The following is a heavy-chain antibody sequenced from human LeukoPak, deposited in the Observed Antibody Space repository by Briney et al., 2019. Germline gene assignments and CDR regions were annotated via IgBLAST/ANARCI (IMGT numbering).Heavy chain of an antibody. J-gene: IGHJ3*02. CDR2: ISVYNGNT. CDR3: ARDRSPDFWSGDYRDAFDI. CDR1: GYTFSSYG. D-gene: IGHD3-3*01. Sequence: GASVKVSCKAFGYTFSSYGISWVRQAPGKGQEGMGWISVYNGNTNSAQKLQGRVSMTPDTSTSTAYVELRSLRSDDTAVYYCARDRSPDFWSGDYRDAFDIWGQGTMVTVSS. V-gene: IGHV1-18*01.